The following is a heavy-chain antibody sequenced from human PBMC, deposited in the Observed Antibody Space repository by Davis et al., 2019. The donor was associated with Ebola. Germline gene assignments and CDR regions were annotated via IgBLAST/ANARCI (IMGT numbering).Heavy chain of an antibody. J-gene: IGHJ3*02. V-gene: IGHV1-18*01. CDR2: ISAYNGNT. D-gene: IGHD1-26*01. CDR1: GYTFKNSA. CDR3: ARTSIVGTTTTASDI. Sequence: ASVKVSCKASGYTFKNSAISWVRQAPGQGLEWMGWISAYNGNTAYAQILQGRVTMTTDTSTGTAYMELRSLRYDDTAVYFCARTSIVGTTTTASDIWGQGTMVTVSS.